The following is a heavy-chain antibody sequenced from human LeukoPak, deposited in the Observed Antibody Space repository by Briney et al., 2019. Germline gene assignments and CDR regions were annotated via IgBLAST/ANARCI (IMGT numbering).Heavy chain of an antibody. CDR1: GFTFSSYA. D-gene: IGHD2-2*01. CDR3: AKVPIDETIVVVPAAPWWYFDY. Sequence: GGSLRLSCAASGFTFSSYATSWVRQAPGKGLEWVSAISGSGGSTHYADSVKGRFTISRDNSKNTLYLQMNSLRAEDTAVYYCAKVPIDETIVVVPAAPWWYFDYWGQGTLVTVSS. CDR2: ISGSGGST. J-gene: IGHJ4*02. V-gene: IGHV3-23*01.